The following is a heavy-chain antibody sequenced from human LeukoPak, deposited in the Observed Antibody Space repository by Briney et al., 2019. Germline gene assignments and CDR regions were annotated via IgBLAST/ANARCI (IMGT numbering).Heavy chain of an antibody. CDR3: ARGRLVPPHYYYYYGMDV. Sequence: PSETLSLTCTVSGGSISSGGYYWSWIRQHPGKGLEWIVYIYYSGSTYYNPSLKSRVTISVDTSKNQFSLKLSSVTAADTAVYYCARGRLVPPHYYYYYGMDVWGQGTTVTVSS. CDR2: IYYSGST. V-gene: IGHV4-31*03. D-gene: IGHD3-9*01. CDR1: GGSISSGGYY. J-gene: IGHJ6*02.